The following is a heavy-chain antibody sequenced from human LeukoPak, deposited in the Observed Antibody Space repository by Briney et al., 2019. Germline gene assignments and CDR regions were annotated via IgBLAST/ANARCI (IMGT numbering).Heavy chain of an antibody. D-gene: IGHD1-26*01. CDR1: GFTFSSYE. CDR3: ARDQRGWQLLSRLRQLYWYFDL. CDR2: ISSSGRTT. J-gene: IGHJ2*01. Sequence: GGSLRLSCTASGFTFSSYEMNWVRQAPGKGLEWVSYISSSGRTTYYADSVKGRFTISRDSAKNSLYLQMNSLRAEDTAVYYCARDQRGWQLLSRLRQLYWYFDLWGRGTLVTVSS. V-gene: IGHV3-48*03.